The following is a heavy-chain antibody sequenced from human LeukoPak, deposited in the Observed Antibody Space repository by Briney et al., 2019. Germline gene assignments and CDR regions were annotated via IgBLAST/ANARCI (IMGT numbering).Heavy chain of an antibody. D-gene: IGHD3-16*01. Sequence: SETLSLTCTVSGGSISSGSYYWSWIRQPAGKGLEWIGRIYTSGSTNYNPSLKSRVTISVDTSKNQFSLKLSSVTAADTAVYYCARGYYGVVDYWGQGTLVTVSS. CDR3: ARGYYGVVDY. CDR2: IYTSGST. CDR1: GGSISSGSYY. J-gene: IGHJ4*02. V-gene: IGHV4-61*02.